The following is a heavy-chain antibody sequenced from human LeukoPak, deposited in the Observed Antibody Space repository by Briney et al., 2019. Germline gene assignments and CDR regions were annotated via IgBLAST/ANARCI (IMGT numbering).Heavy chain of an antibody. J-gene: IGHJ4*02. CDR3: ARQSYGGAYYFFGY. V-gene: IGHV4-59*08. D-gene: IGHD1-26*01. Sequence: PSETLSLTCTVSSGSISGYYWTRIRQPPGKGLEWIGNIFYSGSTNYNPSLKSRVTISLDTSKKQFSLKLTSVTAADTAVYYCARQSYGGAYYFFGYWGQGTLVAVSS. CDR2: IFYSGST. CDR1: SGSISGYY.